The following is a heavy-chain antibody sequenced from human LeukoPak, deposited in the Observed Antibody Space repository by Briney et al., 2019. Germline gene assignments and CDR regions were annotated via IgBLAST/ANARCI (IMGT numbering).Heavy chain of an antibody. J-gene: IGHJ4*02. CDR2: IIPIFGIA. Sequence: GASVKVSCKASGGTFSSYAISWVRQAPGQGLEWMGRIIPIFGIANYAQKFQGRVTITADKSTSTAYMELSSLRSEDTAVYYCARGYSSDWYEYWGQGTLVTVSS. V-gene: IGHV1-69*04. CDR1: GGTFSSYA. CDR3: ARGYSSDWYEY. D-gene: IGHD6-19*01.